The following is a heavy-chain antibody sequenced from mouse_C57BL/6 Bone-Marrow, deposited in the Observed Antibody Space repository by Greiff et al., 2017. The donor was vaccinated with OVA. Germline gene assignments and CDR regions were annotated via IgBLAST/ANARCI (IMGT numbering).Heavy chain of an antibody. V-gene: IGHV1-82*01. CDR2: IYPGDGDT. D-gene: IGHD2-3*01. Sequence: QVQLQQSGPELVKPGASVKISCKASGYSFSSSWMNWVKQRPGKGLEWIGRIYPGDGDTNYNGKFKGKATLTADKSSSTAYMQLSSLTSEDSAVYFCARGLLGAMDYWGQGTSVTVSS. J-gene: IGHJ4*01. CDR3: ARGLLGAMDY. CDR1: GYSFSSSW.